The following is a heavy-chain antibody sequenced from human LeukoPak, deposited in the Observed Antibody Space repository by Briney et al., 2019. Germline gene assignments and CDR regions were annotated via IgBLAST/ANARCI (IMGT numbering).Heavy chain of an antibody. D-gene: IGHD3-10*01. J-gene: IGHJ6*03. CDR1: GGSISSGDYY. CDR2: IYYSGST. V-gene: IGHV4-30-4*08. CDR3: TRAAIWFGQMVRGVPYYMDV. Sequence: SETLSLTCTVSGGSISSGDYYWSWIRQPPGKGLEWIGYIYYSGSTYYNPSLKSRLTMSVDTAKNQFTLRLRSVTAADTAVYYCTRAAIWFGQMVRGVPYYMDVWGQGTTVTVSS.